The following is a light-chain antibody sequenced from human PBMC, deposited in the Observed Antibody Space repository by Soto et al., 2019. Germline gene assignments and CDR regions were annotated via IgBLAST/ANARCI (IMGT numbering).Light chain of an antibody. CDR2: GAS. Sequence: EIVLTQSPGTLSLSPGERATLSCRASQSVSSSYFAWYQQKPGQAPRLLIYGASSRATDIPDRFSGSGSGTDFTLTISRLEPEDFAVYYWQQYVSSPGTFGQGTRVEIK. CDR3: QQYVSSPGT. CDR1: QSVSSSY. J-gene: IGKJ1*01. V-gene: IGKV3-20*01.